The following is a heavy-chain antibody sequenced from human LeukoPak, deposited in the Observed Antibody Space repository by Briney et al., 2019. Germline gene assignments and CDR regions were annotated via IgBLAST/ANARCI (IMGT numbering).Heavy chain of an antibody. V-gene: IGHV5-51*01. CDR2: IYPGDSQPGDSDP. Sequence: GESLKISCKTAGYTFTSHWIGWVRQMPGKGLEWMGNIYPGDSQPGDSDPKYSPSFRGQVAISADKSVSTAYLQWNSLKASDTAMYYCARHIPTTQFDYWGQGTLVTVSS. CDR1: GYTFTSHW. CDR3: ARHIPTTQFDY. D-gene: IGHD5-12*01. J-gene: IGHJ4*02.